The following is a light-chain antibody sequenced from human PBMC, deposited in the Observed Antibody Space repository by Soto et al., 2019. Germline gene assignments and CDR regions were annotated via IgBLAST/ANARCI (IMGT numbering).Light chain of an antibody. V-gene: IGKV3-20*01. Sequence: EVVLTQSPGSLSLSPGERATLSCRASQSVMSNYLSWYQQKPGQPPRLLIYGASSRATGIPDRFSGSGFGTEFTLTISSPQSEDFAVYYCQQYNDWAFGQGTKVDIK. CDR3: QQYNDWA. CDR2: GAS. J-gene: IGKJ1*01. CDR1: QSVMSNY.